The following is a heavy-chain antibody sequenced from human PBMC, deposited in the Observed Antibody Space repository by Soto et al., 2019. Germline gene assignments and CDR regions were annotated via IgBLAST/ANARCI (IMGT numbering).Heavy chain of an antibody. V-gene: IGHV1-18*01. CDR1: GYTFTSYG. Sequence: ASVKVSCKASGYTFTSYGISWVRQAPGQGLEWMGWISAYNGNTNYAQKLQGRVTMTTDTSTSTAYMELRSLRSDDTAVYYCARDRFMYYDFWSGPSGYYYYGMDVWGQGTTVTVTS. CDR2: ISAYNGNT. D-gene: IGHD3-3*01. CDR3: ARDRFMYYDFWSGPSGYYYYGMDV. J-gene: IGHJ6*02.